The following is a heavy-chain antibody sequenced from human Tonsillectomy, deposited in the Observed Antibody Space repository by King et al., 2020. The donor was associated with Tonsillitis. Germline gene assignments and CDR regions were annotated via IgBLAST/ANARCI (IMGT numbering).Heavy chain of an antibody. J-gene: IGHJ6*04. CDR1: GFIFSDYY. CDR2: ISDDSTYR. D-gene: IGHD1-26*01. Sequence: EQLVQSGGGLVKPGGSLRLSCAASGFIFSDYYMNWIRQAPGKGLEWISYISDDSTYRDYADSLKGRFTISRDNAKNSLYLQMNSLRAEDTAVYYCARGASLDVWGKGTTVTVSS. V-gene: IGHV3-11*05. CDR3: ARGASLDV.